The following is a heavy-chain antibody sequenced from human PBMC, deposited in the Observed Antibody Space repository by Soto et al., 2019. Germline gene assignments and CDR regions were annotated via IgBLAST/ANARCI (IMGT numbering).Heavy chain of an antibody. CDR2: IYYSGST. D-gene: IGHD3-3*01. CDR3: ARDGYDFWSGSIYGMDV. J-gene: IGHJ6*02. CDR1: GGSISSGDYY. Sequence: VQLPESGPGLVKPSQTLSLTCTVSGGSISSGDYYWSWIRQPPGKGLEWLGYIYYSGSTYYNPSLKSRVTISVDTSKNQFSLKLSSVTAADTAVYYCARDGYDFWSGSIYGMDVWGQGTTVTVCS. V-gene: IGHV4-30-4*01.